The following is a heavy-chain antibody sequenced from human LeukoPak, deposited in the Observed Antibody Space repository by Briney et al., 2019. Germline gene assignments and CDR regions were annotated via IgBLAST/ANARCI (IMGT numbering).Heavy chain of an antibody. CDR1: GGSISNYW. CDR2: VFDSGST. Sequence: SETLSLTCTVSGGSISNYWWSWIRQPPGKGLEWIGYVFDSGSTNYNPSLKSRVTISVDTSKKQFSLKLSSVTAADTAVYYCASGYSSSWNYFDYWGQGTLVTVSS. D-gene: IGHD6-13*01. J-gene: IGHJ4*02. V-gene: IGHV4-59*01. CDR3: ASGYSSSWNYFDY.